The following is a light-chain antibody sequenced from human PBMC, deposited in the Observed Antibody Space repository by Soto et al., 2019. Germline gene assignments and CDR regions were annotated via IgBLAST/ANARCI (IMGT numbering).Light chain of an antibody. CDR2: GTS. CDR3: CSYAGSYTWV. J-gene: IGLJ1*01. CDR1: SSNIGAGYD. V-gene: IGLV1-40*01. Sequence: QSVLTQPPSVSGAPGQRVTISCTGSSSNIGAGYDVHWYQQLPGTAPKLLIFGTSNRPSGVPDRFSGSKSGTSASLAITGLQAEDEADYYCCSYAGSYTWVFGTGTKVTVL.